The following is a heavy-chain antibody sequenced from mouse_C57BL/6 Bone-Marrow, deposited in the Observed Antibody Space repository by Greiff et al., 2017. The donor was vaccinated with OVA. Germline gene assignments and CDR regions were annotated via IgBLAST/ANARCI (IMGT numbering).Heavy chain of an antibody. CDR2: ISYDGSN. Sequence: EVQLQQSGPGLVKPSQSLSLTCSVTGYSITSGYYWNWIRQFPGNKLEWMGYISYDGSNNYNPSLKNRISITRDTSKNQFFLKLNSVTTEDTATYYCARGTFYYYGSPWFAYWGQGTLVTVSA. CDR3: ARGTFYYYGSPWFAY. J-gene: IGHJ3*01. CDR1: GYSITSGYY. V-gene: IGHV3-6*01. D-gene: IGHD1-1*01.